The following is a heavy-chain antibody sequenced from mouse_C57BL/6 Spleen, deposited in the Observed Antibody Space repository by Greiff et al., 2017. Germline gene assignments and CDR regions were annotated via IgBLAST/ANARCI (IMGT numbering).Heavy chain of an antibody. V-gene: IGHV1-39*01. J-gene: IGHJ2*01. Sequence: VHVKQSGPELVKPGASVKISCKASGYSFTDYNMNWVKQSNGKSLEWIGVINPNYGTTSYNQKFKGKATLTVDQSSSTAYMQLNSLTSEDSAVYYCAKRHGKGGNSFDYWGQGTTLTVSS. D-gene: IGHD2-1*01. CDR3: AKRHGKGGNSFDY. CDR2: INPNYGTT. CDR1: GYSFTDYN.